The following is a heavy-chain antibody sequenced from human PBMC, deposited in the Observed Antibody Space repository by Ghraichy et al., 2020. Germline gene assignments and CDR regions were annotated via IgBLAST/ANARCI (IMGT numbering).Heavy chain of an antibody. CDR3: ARERIAVAENGGFDY. CDR1: GGSFSGYY. V-gene: IGHV4-34*01. D-gene: IGHD6-19*01. Sequence: SETLSLTCAVYGGSFSGYYWSWIRQPPGKGLEWIGEINHSGSTNYNPSLKSRVTISVDTSKNQFSLKLTSVTAADTAVYFCARERIAVAENGGFDYWGQGTLVTVSS. J-gene: IGHJ4*02. CDR2: INHSGST.